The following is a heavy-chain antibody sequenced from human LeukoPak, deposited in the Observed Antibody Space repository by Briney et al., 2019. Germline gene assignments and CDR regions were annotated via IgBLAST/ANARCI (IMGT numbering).Heavy chain of an antibody. CDR1: GLTFISYS. CDR2: IGSSSSSI. CDR3: ARALGLEIDY. J-gene: IGHJ4*02. Sequence: PGGSLRLSCAASGLTFISYSMNWVRQPPGKGLEWVSYIGSSSSSIYYADSVKGRFTISRDNAKNSLYLQMNSLRDEDTAVYYCARALGLEIDYWGQGTLVTVSS. D-gene: IGHD3-3*01. V-gene: IGHV3-48*02.